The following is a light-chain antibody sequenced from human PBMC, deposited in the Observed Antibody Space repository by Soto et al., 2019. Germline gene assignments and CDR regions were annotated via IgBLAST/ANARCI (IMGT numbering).Light chain of an antibody. CDR1: QDISTS. CDR2: DAS. V-gene: IGKV1-39*01. CDR3: QQSYSILWT. J-gene: IGKJ1*01. Sequence: DIQMTQSPSSLSASVGDRVTITCQASQDISTSLNWYQKKPGRAPKLLIYDASNLETGVPSWFSGSGSGTDFTLTISSLQPEDFATYDCQQSYSILWTVGQGTKVDIK.